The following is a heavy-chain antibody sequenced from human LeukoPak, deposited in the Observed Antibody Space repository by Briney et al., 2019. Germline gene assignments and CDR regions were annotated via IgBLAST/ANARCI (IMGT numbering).Heavy chain of an antibody. CDR3: ARRHYYDSSGYYYDWFDP. D-gene: IGHD3-22*01. V-gene: IGHV1-18*01. Sequence: ASVKVSCKASGYTFTSYGISWVRQAPGQGLECMGWSSAYNGNTNYAQKLQGRVTMTTDTSTSTAYMELRSLRSDDTAVYYCARRHYYDSSGYYYDWFDPWGQGTLVTVSS. J-gene: IGHJ5*02. CDR1: GYTFTSYG. CDR2: SSAYNGNT.